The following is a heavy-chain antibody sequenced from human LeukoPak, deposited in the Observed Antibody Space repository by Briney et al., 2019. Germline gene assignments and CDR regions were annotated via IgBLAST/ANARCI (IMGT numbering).Heavy chain of an antibody. J-gene: IGHJ6*03. CDR2: MFTSGST. Sequence: SETLSLTCTVSGGSINSYYWSWVRQPAGKGLEWVGRMFTSGSTNYNPSLKSRVTMSVDTSKNQFSLKLSSVTAADTAVYYCARDSSATHSSIGYYHYYMDVWGKGTTVTVSS. D-gene: IGHD2-15*01. CDR1: GGSINSYY. CDR3: ARDSSATHSSIGYYHYYMDV. V-gene: IGHV4-4*07.